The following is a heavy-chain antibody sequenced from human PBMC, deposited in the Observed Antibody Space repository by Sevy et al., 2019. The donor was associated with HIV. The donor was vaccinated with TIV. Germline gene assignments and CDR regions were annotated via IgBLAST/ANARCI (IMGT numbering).Heavy chain of an antibody. CDR3: ASMVRGVMSGYYYYYGMDV. CDR2: FDPEDGET. CDR1: GYTLTELS. V-gene: IGHV1-24*01. Sequence: ASVKVSCKVSGYTLTELSMHWVRQAPGKGLEWMEGFDPEDGETIYAQKFQGRVTMTEDTSTDTAYMELSSLRSEDTAVYYCASMVRGVMSGYYYYYGMDVWGQGTTVTVSS. J-gene: IGHJ6*02. D-gene: IGHD3-10*01.